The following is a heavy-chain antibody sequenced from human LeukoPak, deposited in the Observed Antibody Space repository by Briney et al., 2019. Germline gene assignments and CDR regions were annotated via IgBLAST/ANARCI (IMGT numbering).Heavy chain of an antibody. J-gene: IGHJ4*02. Sequence: GGSLRLSCAASGFTFSSYTMNWVRQAPGKGLEWVSSISTSSYYIYYADSVKGRFTISRDNAKNSLYLQTNSLRAEDTAVYYCARDIATAGHSAIEYWGQGTLVTVSS. CDR2: ISTSSYYI. CDR1: GFTFSSYT. D-gene: IGHD6-13*01. V-gene: IGHV3-21*01. CDR3: ARDIATAGHSAIEY.